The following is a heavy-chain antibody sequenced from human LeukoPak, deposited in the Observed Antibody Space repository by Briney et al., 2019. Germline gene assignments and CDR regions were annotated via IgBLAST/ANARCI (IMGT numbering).Heavy chain of an antibody. Sequence: GGSLRLSCATSGFTFTNYAMNGVRQAPGQGLEWVSAVTRPGATTYYADSLKGRFFMSREDSKTTVYLQLHSLRAEDTAIYYCAKGAAIDLWGQGALVTVSS. V-gene: IGHV3-23*01. D-gene: IGHD1-26*01. J-gene: IGHJ5*02. CDR3: AKGAAIDL. CDR1: GFTFTNYA. CDR2: VTRPGATT.